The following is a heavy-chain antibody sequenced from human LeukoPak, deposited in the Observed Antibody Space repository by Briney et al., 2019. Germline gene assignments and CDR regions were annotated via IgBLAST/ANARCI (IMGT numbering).Heavy chain of an antibody. CDR2: ISSSGSTI. J-gene: IGHJ4*02. CDR1: GFTFSSYE. Sequence: GGSLRLTCAASGFTFSSYEMNWVRQAPGKGLEWVSYISSSGSTIYYADSVKGRFTIPRDNAKSSLFPQMNSLGAEDTAVYYCVRWDHWGQGTLVTVSS. CDR3: VRWDH. V-gene: IGHV3-48*03.